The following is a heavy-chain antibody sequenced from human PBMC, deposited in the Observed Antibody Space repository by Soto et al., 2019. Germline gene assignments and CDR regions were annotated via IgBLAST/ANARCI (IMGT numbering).Heavy chain of an antibody. CDR1: GGSISSSSYY. CDR2: IYYSGST. V-gene: IGHV4-39*01. D-gene: IGHD3-10*01. Sequence: PSETLSLTCTVSGGSISSSSYYWGWIRQPPGKGLEWIGSIYYSGSTYYNPSLKSRVTISVDTSKNQFSLKLSSVTAADTAVYYCARAHFYGSGSVGGFDYWGQGSLVTVSS. J-gene: IGHJ4*02. CDR3: ARAHFYGSGSVGGFDY.